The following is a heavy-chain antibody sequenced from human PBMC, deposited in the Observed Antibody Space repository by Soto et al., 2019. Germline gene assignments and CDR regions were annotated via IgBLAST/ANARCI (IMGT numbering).Heavy chain of an antibody. Sequence: SLRLSYAAAGFTFSMAHMSWVRQAPGKGLEWVSAISGSGGSTYYADSVKGRFTISRDNSKNTLYLQMNSLRAEDTAVYYCAKYIAVAAQRDCYYGMDVWGQGT. CDR1: GFTFSMAH. V-gene: IGHV3-23*01. CDR2: ISGSGGST. J-gene: IGHJ6*02. D-gene: IGHD6-19*01. CDR3: AKYIAVAAQRDCYYGMDV.